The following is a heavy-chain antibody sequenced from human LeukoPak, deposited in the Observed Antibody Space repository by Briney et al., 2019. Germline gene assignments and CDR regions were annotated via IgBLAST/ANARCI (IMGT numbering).Heavy chain of an antibody. CDR2: IIPIFGTA. J-gene: IGHJ6*03. CDR1: GGTFSKNS. D-gene: IGHD3-3*01. CDR3: ARANDFWSADGYYMDV. V-gene: IGHV1-69*05. Sequence: ASVKVSCKASGGTFSKNSINWVRQAPGQGLEWMGVIIPIFGTANYAQKFQGRVTITTDESTSTAYMELSSLRSEDTAVYYCARANDFWSADGYYMDVWGKGTTVTVSS.